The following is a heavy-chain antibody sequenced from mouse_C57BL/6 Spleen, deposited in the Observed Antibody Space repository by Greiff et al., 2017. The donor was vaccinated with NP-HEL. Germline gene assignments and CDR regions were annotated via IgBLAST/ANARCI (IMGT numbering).Heavy chain of an antibody. CDR1: GYTFTDYY. Sequence: EVQLQQSGPVLVKPGASVKMSCKASGYTFTDYYMNWVKQSHGKSLEWIGVINPYNGGTSYNQKFKGKATLTVDKSSSTAYMELNSLTSEDSAVYYCARVEVYDGYYDWYFDVWGTGTTVTVSS. D-gene: IGHD2-3*01. J-gene: IGHJ1*03. CDR3: ARVEVYDGYYDWYFDV. CDR2: INPYNGGT. V-gene: IGHV1-19*01.